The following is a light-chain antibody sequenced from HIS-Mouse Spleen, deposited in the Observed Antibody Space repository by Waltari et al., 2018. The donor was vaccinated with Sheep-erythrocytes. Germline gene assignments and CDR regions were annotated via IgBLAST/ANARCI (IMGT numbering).Light chain of an antibody. V-gene: IGKV3-11*01. Sequence: EIVLTQSPATLSLSPGERATLSCRASQSVSSDLACYQQKPGQAPRLLIYDASNRATGIPARLSGSGSGTDFTLTISSLEPEDFAVYYCQQRSNWYTFGQGTKLEIK. CDR2: DAS. CDR1: QSVSSD. J-gene: IGKJ2*01. CDR3: QQRSNWYT.